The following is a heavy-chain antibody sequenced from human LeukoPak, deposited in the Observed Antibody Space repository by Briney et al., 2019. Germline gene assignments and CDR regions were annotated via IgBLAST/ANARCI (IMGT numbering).Heavy chain of an antibody. CDR2: ISYDGSNK. CDR3: ARDIGKFYYGSGSYYREPLDY. Sequence: GRSLRLSCAASGFTFSSYAMHWVRQAPGKGLEWVAVISYDGSNKYYADSVKGRFTISRDNSKNTLYLQMNSLRAEDTAVYYCARDIGKFYYGSGSYYREPLDYWGQGTLVTVSS. J-gene: IGHJ4*02. CDR1: GFTFSSYA. V-gene: IGHV3-30-3*01. D-gene: IGHD3-10*01.